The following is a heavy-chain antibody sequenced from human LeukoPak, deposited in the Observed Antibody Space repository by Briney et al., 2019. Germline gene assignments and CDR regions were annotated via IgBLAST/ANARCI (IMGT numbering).Heavy chain of an antibody. CDR1: GFTLNNYY. J-gene: IGHJ4*02. CDR3: AKREAVAAMSDFDY. Sequence: PGRSLRLSCAASGFTLNNYYMHWVRQAPGKGLEWVASIQHGGGNQYYVDSVKGRFTISRDNSKNMLYLQMNSLRTEDTAVYYCAKREAVAAMSDFDYWGPGTLVTVSS. D-gene: IGHD6-19*01. CDR2: IQHGGGNQ. V-gene: IGHV3-30*02.